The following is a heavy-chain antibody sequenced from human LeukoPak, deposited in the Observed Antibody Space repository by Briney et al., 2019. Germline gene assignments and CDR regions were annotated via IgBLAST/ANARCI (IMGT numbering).Heavy chain of an antibody. J-gene: IGHJ4*02. V-gene: IGHV3-30*02. CDR3: ARRGGDSYGQKTHYFDY. Sequence: GGSLRISCTASGFIFSGYDMHWVRQAPGKGLEWVAFIRYDGSKKFYADSVKGRFTISRDNSKNTLFLEVNGLRAVDTAVYYCARRGGDSYGQKTHYFDYWGQGTLVTVSS. CDR1: GFIFSGYD. CDR2: IRYDGSKK. D-gene: IGHD5-18*01.